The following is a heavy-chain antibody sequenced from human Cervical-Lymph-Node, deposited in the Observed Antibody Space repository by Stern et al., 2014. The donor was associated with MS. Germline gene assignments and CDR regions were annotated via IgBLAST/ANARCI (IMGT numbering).Heavy chain of an antibody. CDR3: ARDRSLSSTPKGGMDV. CDR2: INPNTGGT. CDR1: GYTFAVYY. V-gene: IGHV1-2*02. Sequence: QVQLVQSGAEVKKPGASVRVSCKASGYTFAVYYIHWVRQAPGQGLEWMGSINPNTGGTKYAQKFQGRVTMTRDTSIITAYMELRWLTTDDTAVYYCARDRSLSSTPKGGMDVWGQGTTVTVSS. D-gene: IGHD2/OR15-2a*01. J-gene: IGHJ6*02.